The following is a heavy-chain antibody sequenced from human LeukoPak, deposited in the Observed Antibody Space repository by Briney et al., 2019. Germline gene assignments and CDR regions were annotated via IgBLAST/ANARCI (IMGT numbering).Heavy chain of an antibody. Sequence: TLSLTCDVSGASITTGGYTWSWIRQPPGKGLEWIGYIDDSGSTYYKPSLKSRVTISVDTSKNHFSLTLSSVTAADTAVYYCARFGGPHAFDIWGQGTMVTVSS. CDR3: ARFGGPHAFDI. CDR1: GASITTGGYT. J-gene: IGHJ3*02. D-gene: IGHD3-3*01. CDR2: IDDSGST. V-gene: IGHV4-30-4*07.